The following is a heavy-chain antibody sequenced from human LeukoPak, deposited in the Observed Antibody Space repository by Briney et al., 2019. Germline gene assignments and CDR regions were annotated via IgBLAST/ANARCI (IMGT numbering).Heavy chain of an antibody. CDR3: ARANYGDYTNYYYYMDV. D-gene: IGHD4-17*01. V-gene: IGHV3-20*04. Sequence: GGSLRLSCAASAFTFSSYSMNWVRQAPGKGLEWVSGINWNGGSTGYADSVKGRFTISRDNAKNSLYLQMNSLRAEDTALYYCARANYGDYTNYYYYMDVWGKGTTVTVSS. CDR2: INWNGGST. J-gene: IGHJ6*03. CDR1: AFTFSSYS.